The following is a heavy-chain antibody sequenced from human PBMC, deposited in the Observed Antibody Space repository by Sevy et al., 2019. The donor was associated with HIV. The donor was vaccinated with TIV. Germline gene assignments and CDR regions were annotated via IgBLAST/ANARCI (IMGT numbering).Heavy chain of an antibody. CDR3: ARDGEYDFWSGYYTFGYYYYGMDV. CDR1: GYTFTGYY. J-gene: IGHJ6*02. CDR2: INPNSGGT. V-gene: IGHV1-2*06. Sequence: ASVKVSCKASGYTFTGYYMHWVRQAPGQGLEWMGRINPNSGGTNYAQKFQGRVTMTRDTSISTAYMELSRLRSDDTAVYYCARDGEYDFWSGYYTFGYYYYGMDVWGQGTTVTASS. D-gene: IGHD3-3*01.